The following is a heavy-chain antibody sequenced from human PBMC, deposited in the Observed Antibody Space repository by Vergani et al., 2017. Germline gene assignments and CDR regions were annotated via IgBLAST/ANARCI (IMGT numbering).Heavy chain of an antibody. V-gene: IGHV4-39*01. J-gene: IGHJ4*02. Sequence: QLQLQESGPGLVKPSETLSLTCTVSGGSISSSSYYWGWIRQPPGKGLEWIGSIYYSGSTYYNPSLKRRVPISVDTSKNQFSLKLSSVTAADTAVYYCAGHKGIAAAIDYGGQGTLVTVSS. CDR1: GGSISSSSYY. D-gene: IGHD6-13*01. CDR3: AGHKGIAAAIDY. CDR2: IYYSGST.